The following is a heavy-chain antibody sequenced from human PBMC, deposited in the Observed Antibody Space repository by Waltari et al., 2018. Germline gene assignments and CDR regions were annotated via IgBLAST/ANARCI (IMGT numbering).Heavy chain of an antibody. Sequence: DVQLAESGGGLVQPGRSLRLSCPTSGFTFVAYSMNWVRKAPGQGLEWVGFIRSKAYGETTDYAASVRGRFTISRDDSKSIAYLQMNSPKTEDTAIYFCARDLMYGEHPLFDRWGQGTLVTVSS. CDR3: ARDLMYGEHPLFDR. D-gene: IGHD4-17*01. J-gene: IGHJ5*02. CDR1: GFTFVAYS. CDR2: IRSKAYGETT. V-gene: IGHV3-49*04.